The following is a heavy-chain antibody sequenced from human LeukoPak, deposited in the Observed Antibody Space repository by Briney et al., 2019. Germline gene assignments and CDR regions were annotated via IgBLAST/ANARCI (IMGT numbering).Heavy chain of an antibody. CDR3: AREPPTPGYWHFDL. J-gene: IGHJ2*01. D-gene: IGHD2-15*01. CDR1: GFTFSSHD. Sequence: GGSLRLSCVASGFTFSSHDIHWVRQVAGKGLEWLSAISTSDDIHYSDSVKGRFTIYRGDAENSVHLQMSSQTAGDTAVYFCAREPPTPGYWHFDLWGRGTLVTVSS. CDR2: ISTSDDI. V-gene: IGHV3-13*01.